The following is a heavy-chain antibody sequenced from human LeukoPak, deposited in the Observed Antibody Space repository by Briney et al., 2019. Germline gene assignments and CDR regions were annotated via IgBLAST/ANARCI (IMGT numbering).Heavy chain of an antibody. V-gene: IGHV4-59*12. CDR2: IYYSGST. Sequence: SETLSLTCTVSGGSISSYYWSWIRQPPGKGLEWIGYIYYSGSTNYNPSLKSRVTISVDTSKNQFSLKLSSVTAADTAVYYCARAAYYGSGSYYFDYWGQGTLVTVSS. CDR3: ARAAYYGSGSYYFDY. D-gene: IGHD3-10*01. J-gene: IGHJ4*02. CDR1: GGSISSYY.